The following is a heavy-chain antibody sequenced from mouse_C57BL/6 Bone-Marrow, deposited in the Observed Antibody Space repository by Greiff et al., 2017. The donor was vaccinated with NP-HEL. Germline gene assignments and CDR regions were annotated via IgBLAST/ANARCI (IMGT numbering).Heavy chain of an antibody. J-gene: IGHJ3*01. CDR3: ASPFYYGSTPFAY. D-gene: IGHD1-1*01. CDR2: IHPNSGST. CDR1: GYTFTSYW. Sequence: QVQLQQPGAELVKPGASVKLSCKASGYTFTSYWMHWVKQRPGQGLEWIGMIHPNSGSTNYNEKFKSKATLTVDKSSSPAYMQLSSLTSEDSAVYYCASPFYYGSTPFAYWGQGTLVTVSA. V-gene: IGHV1-64*01.